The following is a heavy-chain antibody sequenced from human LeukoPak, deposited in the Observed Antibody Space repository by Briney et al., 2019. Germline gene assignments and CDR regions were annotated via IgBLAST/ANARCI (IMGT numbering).Heavy chain of an antibody. CDR3: TTDFGYSKNYYYYMDV. CDR2: IKSKTDGGTT. CDR1: GFTFSNAW. D-gene: IGHD4-11*01. Sequence: GGSLRLSCAASGFTFSNAWMSWVRQAPGKGLEWVGRIKSKTDGGTTDYAAPVKGRFTISRDDSKNTLYLQMNSLKTEDTAVYYCTTDFGYSKNYYYYMDVWGKGTTVTVSS. V-gene: IGHV3-15*01. J-gene: IGHJ6*03.